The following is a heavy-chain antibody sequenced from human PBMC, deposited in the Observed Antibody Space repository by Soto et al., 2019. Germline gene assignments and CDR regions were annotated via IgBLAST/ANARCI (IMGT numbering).Heavy chain of an antibody. V-gene: IGHV3-30*18. Sequence: QVQLVESGGGVVQPGRSLRLSCAASGFTFSNYGMHWVRQAPGKGLEWVALVSYDGSNKYYADSVKGRFTISRDNSKNMLYLQMNSLRPDDTAVYHCAKVVTGMDVWGQGTTVTVSS. CDR2: VSYDGSNK. CDR3: AKVVTGMDV. CDR1: GFTFSNYG. D-gene: IGHD6-6*01. J-gene: IGHJ6*02.